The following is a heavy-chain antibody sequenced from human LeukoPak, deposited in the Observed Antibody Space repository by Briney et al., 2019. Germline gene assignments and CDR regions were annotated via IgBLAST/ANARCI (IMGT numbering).Heavy chain of an antibody. Sequence: SETLSLTCTVSGGSISSSSYYWGWIRQPPGKGLEWIGSIYYTGSTFYNPSLKSRVTISVDTSKNQFSLKLSSVTAADTAVYYCARRSGTYHAFDIWGQGTMVTVSS. CDR2: IYYTGST. CDR3: ARRSGTYHAFDI. J-gene: IGHJ3*02. D-gene: IGHD1-26*01. V-gene: IGHV4-39*01. CDR1: GGSISSSSYY.